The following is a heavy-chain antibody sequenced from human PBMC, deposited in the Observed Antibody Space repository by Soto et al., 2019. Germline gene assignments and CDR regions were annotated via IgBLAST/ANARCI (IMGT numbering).Heavy chain of an antibody. CDR2: IYLGDSNT. CDR1: GYSLTSYW. Sequence: PGESLKISCKGSGYSLTSYWIGWMRQTPGKGLEWMGMIYLGDSNTRYSPSFEGQVTISADKSTTTAYLQWSSLKASDSAMYYCARQSYCSSTSCYTVDSWGQRTLVTVSS. D-gene: IGHD2-2*02. J-gene: IGHJ4*02. CDR3: ARQSYCSSTSCYTVDS. V-gene: IGHV5-51*01.